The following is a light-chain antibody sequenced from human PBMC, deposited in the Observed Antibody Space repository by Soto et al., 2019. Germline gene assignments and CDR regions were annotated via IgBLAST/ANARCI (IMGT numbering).Light chain of an antibody. V-gene: IGKV3-15*01. CDR2: SAS. J-gene: IGKJ3*01. Sequence: DIVLTQSPVTLSVSLGERATLSCTASQSVNNNVAWYQQKPGHTPRLLIYSASIWATGTPARFSGSGSGSDFTLTISSLQSEDFAVYYCQQYNKWPLTFGPGTKVDIK. CDR3: QQYNKWPLT. CDR1: QSVNNN.